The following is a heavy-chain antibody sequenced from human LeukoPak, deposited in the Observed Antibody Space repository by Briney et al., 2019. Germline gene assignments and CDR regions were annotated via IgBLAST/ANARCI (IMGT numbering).Heavy chain of an antibody. Sequence: GASVKVSCKASGGTFSSYAISWVRQAPGQGLEWMGGIIPIFGTANYAQKFQGRVTITVDESTSTAYMELSSLRSEDTAVYYCATLEYYDFWSGYSYYFDYWGQGTLVTVSS. CDR2: IIPIFGTA. CDR1: GGTFSSYA. J-gene: IGHJ4*02. D-gene: IGHD3-3*01. CDR3: ATLEYYDFWSGYSYYFDY. V-gene: IGHV1-69*13.